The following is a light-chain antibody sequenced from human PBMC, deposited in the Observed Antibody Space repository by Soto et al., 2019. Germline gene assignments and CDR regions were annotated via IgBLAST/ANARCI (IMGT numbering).Light chain of an antibody. Sequence: AIQLTQSPSSLSASVGDRVTITCRTSQAIRGALAWYQQKPGTPPKLLIFDVSSLQSGVPSRFSGSGSGTDFTLTISSLQPDDFATYYCQQFNTYPITFGQGTRLEIK. V-gene: IGKV1-13*02. CDR2: DVS. CDR3: QQFNTYPIT. J-gene: IGKJ5*01. CDR1: QAIRGA.